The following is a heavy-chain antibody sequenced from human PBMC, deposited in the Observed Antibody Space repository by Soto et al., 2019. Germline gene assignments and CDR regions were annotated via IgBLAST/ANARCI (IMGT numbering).Heavy chain of an antibody. CDR2: IIPILGIA. Sequence: ASVKVSCKASGGTFSSYTISWVRQAPGQGLEWMGRIIPILGIANYAQKFQGRVTITADKSTSTAYMELSSLRSEDTAVYYCASSGAVPRGGRYYYYMDVWGKGTTVTVSS. D-gene: IGHD2-2*01. CDR1: GGTFSSYT. CDR3: ASSGAVPRGGRYYYYMDV. V-gene: IGHV1-69*02. J-gene: IGHJ6*03.